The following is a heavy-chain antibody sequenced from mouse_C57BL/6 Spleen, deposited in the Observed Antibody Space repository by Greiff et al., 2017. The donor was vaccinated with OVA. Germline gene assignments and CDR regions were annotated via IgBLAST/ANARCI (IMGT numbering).Heavy chain of an antibody. Sequence: QVQLQQSGAELARPGASVKLSCKASGYTFTSYGISWVKQRTGQGLEWIGEIYPRSGNTYYNEKFKGKATLTADKSSSTAYMELRSLTSEDSAVYFCARENVPLFAYWGQGTLVTVSA. CDR3: ARENVPLFAY. J-gene: IGHJ3*01. V-gene: IGHV1-81*01. CDR2: IYPRSGNT. CDR1: GYTFTSYG.